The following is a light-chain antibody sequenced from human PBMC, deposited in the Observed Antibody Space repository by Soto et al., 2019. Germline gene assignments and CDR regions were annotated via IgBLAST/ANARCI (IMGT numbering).Light chain of an antibody. CDR3: QQYGRSPWT. J-gene: IGKJ1*01. V-gene: IGKV3-20*01. Sequence: EIVLTQSPGTLSLSPGERATLSCRASQSVSSSYLAWYQQKPGQAPRLLIYGASSRATGIPDRFSGSGSGKDFPLTISRLEPEEFAVYYCQQYGRSPWTFGQGTKVEIK. CDR1: QSVSSSY. CDR2: GAS.